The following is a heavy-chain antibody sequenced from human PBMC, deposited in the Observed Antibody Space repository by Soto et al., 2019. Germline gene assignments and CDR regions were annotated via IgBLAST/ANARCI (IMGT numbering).Heavy chain of an antibody. J-gene: IGHJ3*02. Sequence: QLQLQESGPGLVKPSETLSLTCTVSGVSISYSSYYWGWIRQPPGKGLEWIGSVYYTGNTYQNQSLNSRVTISVHTSKNQFSLKVNSVTDADTAVYYCARHKQEKTSRYDPIDDAFEIWGQGTMVTV. CDR3: ARHKQEKTSRYDPIDDAFEI. CDR2: VYYTGNT. CDR1: GVSISYSSYY. D-gene: IGHD5-12*01. V-gene: IGHV4-39*01.